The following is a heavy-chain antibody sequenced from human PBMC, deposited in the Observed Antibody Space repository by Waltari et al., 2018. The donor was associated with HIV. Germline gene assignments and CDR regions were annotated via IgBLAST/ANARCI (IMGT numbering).Heavy chain of an antibody. V-gene: IGHV4-61*02. CDR3: ARDVGVQGWLNDIWNFDV. J-gene: IGHJ2*01. D-gene: IGHD5-18*01. CDR2: IYTSGTT. CDR1: GGSIISGSYY. Sequence: QVQLQESGPRLVKPSQTLSLTCTVSGGSIISGSYYWSWIRQPAGKGLEWIGRIYTSGTTTYTPSLKSRVTISKDTSKNQFSLNLSSVTAADTAVYYCARDVGVQGWLNDIWNFDVWGRGTLVTVSS.